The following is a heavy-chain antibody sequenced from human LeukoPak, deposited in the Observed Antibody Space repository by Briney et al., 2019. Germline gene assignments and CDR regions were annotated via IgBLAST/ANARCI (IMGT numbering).Heavy chain of an antibody. CDR2: IYYSGST. J-gene: IGHJ6*03. CDR3: ARGDTIFGYYYYYMDV. D-gene: IGHD3-3*01. CDR1: GGSISSSSYY. Sequence: PSETLSLTCTVSGGSISSSSYYWGWIRQPPGKGQEWIGSIYYSGSTYYNPSLKSRVTISVDTSKNQFSLKLSSVTAADTAVYYCARGDTIFGYYYYYMDVWGKGTTVTVSS. V-gene: IGHV4-39*07.